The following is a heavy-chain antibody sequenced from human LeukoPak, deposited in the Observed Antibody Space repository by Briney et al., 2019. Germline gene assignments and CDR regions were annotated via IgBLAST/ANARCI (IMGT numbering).Heavy chain of an antibody. CDR2: IIPIFGTA. D-gene: IGHD4-17*01. J-gene: IGHJ4*02. CDR3: ARSVAYGDAYYFDY. Sequence: ASVKVSCKASGGTFSSYAISWVRQAPGQGLEWMGGIIPIFGTANYAQKFQGRVTITADESTSTAYMELSSLRSEDTAVYYCARSVAYGDAYYFDYWGQGTLVTVSS. V-gene: IGHV1-69*13. CDR1: GGTFSSYA.